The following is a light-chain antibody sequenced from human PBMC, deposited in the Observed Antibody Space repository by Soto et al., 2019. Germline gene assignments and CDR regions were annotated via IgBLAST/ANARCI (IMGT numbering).Light chain of an antibody. J-gene: IGKJ1*01. Sequence: ETVLTQSPGTLSLTTGERATLSCRASQSVNSRLAWYQHKPGQAPRLLISGASSRATGIPDRFSGSGSATEFTLTVSSLQSEDFAVYYCQQYGSSLWTFAQVTKVDI. V-gene: IGKV3-20*01. CDR1: QSVNSR. CDR3: QQYGSSLWT. CDR2: GAS.